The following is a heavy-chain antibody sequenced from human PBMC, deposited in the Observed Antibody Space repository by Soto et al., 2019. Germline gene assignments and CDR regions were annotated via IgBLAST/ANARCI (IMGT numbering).Heavy chain of an antibody. CDR2: ISGYNGIT. CDR3: ARGRSLFGMIINDWFDP. Sequence: QVPLVQSGAEVKKPGASVKVSCKASGYTFSSTGISWVRQAPGQGLEWMGWISGYNGITNFAQKFQGRVTMTIDSSTSTAYMELRSLRSDDTAVYYCARGRSLFGMIINDWFDPWGQGTLVAVSS. CDR1: GYTFSSTG. D-gene: IGHD3-3*01. V-gene: IGHV1-18*01. J-gene: IGHJ5*02.